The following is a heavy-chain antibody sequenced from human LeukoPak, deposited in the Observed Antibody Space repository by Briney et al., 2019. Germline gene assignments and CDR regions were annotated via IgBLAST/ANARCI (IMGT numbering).Heavy chain of an antibody. J-gene: IGHJ6*02. D-gene: IGHD3-3*01. V-gene: IGHV3-30*18. Sequence: PGGSLRLSCAASGFTFSSYGMHRVRQAPGKGLEWVAVISYDGSNKYYADSVKGRFTISRDNSKNTLYLQMNSLRAEDTAVYYCAKSGLEWLFDYYYGMDVWGQGTTVTVSS. CDR3: AKSGLEWLFDYYYGMDV. CDR1: GFTFSSYG. CDR2: ISYDGSNK.